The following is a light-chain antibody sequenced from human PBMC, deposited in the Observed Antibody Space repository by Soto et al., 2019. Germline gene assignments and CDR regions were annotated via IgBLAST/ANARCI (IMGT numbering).Light chain of an antibody. Sequence: EMVLTQSPVILSLSPGERATLSCRASQSVSSSYLAWYQQKPGQAPRLLIYGASSRATGIPDRFSGSGSGTDFTLTISRLEPEDFAVYYCQQYGSSPLTFGGGTKVDIK. CDR1: QSVSSSY. J-gene: IGKJ4*01. CDR2: GAS. V-gene: IGKV3-20*01. CDR3: QQYGSSPLT.